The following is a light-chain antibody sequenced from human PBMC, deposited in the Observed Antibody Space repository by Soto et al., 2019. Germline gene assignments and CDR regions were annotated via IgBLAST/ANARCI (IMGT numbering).Light chain of an antibody. CDR1: SSDVGNYNY. CDR2: EVS. V-gene: IGLV2-14*01. CDR3: SSYTSSTTLVV. Sequence: QSALTQPASVSGSPGQSITISCTGTSSDVGNYNYVSWYQQHPGKAPKLMIYEVSNRPSGVSNRFSGSKSGNTASLTISGLQAEDEADYYCSSYTSSTTLVVFCGGTKLTVL. J-gene: IGLJ2*01.